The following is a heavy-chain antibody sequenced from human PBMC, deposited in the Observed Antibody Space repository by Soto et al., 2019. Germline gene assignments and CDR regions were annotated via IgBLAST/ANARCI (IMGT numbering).Heavy chain of an antibody. CDR3: ARGMNCSSTSCYAESRSFDY. D-gene: IGHD2-2*01. V-gene: IGHV1-2*04. CDR1: GYTFTGYY. J-gene: IGHJ4*02. Sequence: ASAKVSCKASGYTFTGYYMPEVGQSPGQGIEWMGWINPNSGGTNYAQKFQGWVTMTRDTSISTAYMELSRLRSDDTAVYYCARGMNCSSTSCYAESRSFDYWGQGTLVTVSS. CDR2: INPNSGGT.